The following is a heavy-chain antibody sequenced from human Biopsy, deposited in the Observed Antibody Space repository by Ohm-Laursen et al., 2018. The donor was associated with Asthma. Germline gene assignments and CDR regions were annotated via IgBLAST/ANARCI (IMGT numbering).Heavy chain of an antibody. J-gene: IGHJ4*02. CDR1: GGTFSSYA. Sequence: APSVKVSCKASGGTFSSYAISWVRQAPGQGLEWMGGIIPIFGIANYAQKFQGRVTITADKSTSTAYMELSSLRSEDTAVYYCARGGSYSSRRYYFDYWGQGTLVTVSS. D-gene: IGHD1-26*01. CDR2: IIPIFGIA. CDR3: ARGGSYSSRRYYFDY. V-gene: IGHV1-69*17.